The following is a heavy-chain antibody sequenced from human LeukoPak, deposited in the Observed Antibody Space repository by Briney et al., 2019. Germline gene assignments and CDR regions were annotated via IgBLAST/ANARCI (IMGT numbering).Heavy chain of an antibody. D-gene: IGHD3-22*01. Sequence: SETLSLTCTVSGGSISSYYWSWIRQPPGKGLEWIGYIYYSGSTNYNPSLKSRVTISVDTSKNQFSLKLSSVTAADTAVYYCARAKDPHYYDSSGYWFDPWGQGTLVTVSS. CDR1: GGSISSYY. J-gene: IGHJ5*02. CDR2: IYYSGST. V-gene: IGHV4-59*12. CDR3: ARAKDPHYYDSSGYWFDP.